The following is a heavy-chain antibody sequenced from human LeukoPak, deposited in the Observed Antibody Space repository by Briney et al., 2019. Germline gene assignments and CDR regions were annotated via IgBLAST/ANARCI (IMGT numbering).Heavy chain of an antibody. CDR1: GFTFSSYA. CDR3: AKDDESNGDVYYFDY. D-gene: IGHD4-17*01. CDR2: ISGSGGST. J-gene: IGHJ4*02. Sequence: PGGSLRLSCAASGFTFSSYAMSWVRQAPGKGLEWVSAISGSGGSTYYADSVKGRFTISRDNSKNTLYLQMNSLRAEDTAVYYCAKDDESNGDVYYFDYWGQGTLVTVSS. V-gene: IGHV3-23*01.